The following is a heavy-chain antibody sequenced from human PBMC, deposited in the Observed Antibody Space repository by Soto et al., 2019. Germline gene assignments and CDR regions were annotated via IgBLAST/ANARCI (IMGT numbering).Heavy chain of an antibody. CDR3: ATERRYCSGGSCYVGYFDY. CDR2: IVVGSGNT. CDR1: GFTVYTSV. Sequence: ASVKIASTSSGFTVYTSVVDVLRKARGQRLEWIGWIVVGSGNTNSAQKFQERVTFTRDMSTSTAYMELSSLRSEDTAVYYCATERRYCSGGSCYVGYFDYWGQGTQVTGSS. J-gene: IGHJ4*02. V-gene: IGHV1-58*01. D-gene: IGHD2-15*01.